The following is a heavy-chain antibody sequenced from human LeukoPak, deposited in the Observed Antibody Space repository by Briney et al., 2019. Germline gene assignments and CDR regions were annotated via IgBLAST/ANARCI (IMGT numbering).Heavy chain of an antibody. V-gene: IGHV3-23*01. CDR2: ISGSASST. CDR3: ASSLWFGESNY. Sequence: GGSLRLSCAASGFTFSDYAMSWVRQAPGKGLEWVSAISGSASSTYHADSVKGRFTISRDNSKNTLYLQMNSLRAEDTAVYYCASSLWFGESNYWGQGTLVTVSS. D-gene: IGHD3-10*01. CDR1: GFTFSDYA. J-gene: IGHJ4*02.